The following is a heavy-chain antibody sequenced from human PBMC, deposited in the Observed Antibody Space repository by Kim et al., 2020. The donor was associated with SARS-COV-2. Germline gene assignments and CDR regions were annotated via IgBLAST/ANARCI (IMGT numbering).Heavy chain of an antibody. D-gene: IGHD3-16*01. J-gene: IGHJ2*01. Sequence: SETLSLTCAVSGGSISSGGYSWSWIRQPPGKGLEWIGYIYHSGSTYYNPSLKSRVTISVDRSKNQFSLKLSSVTAADTAVYYCARVGGIDLWGRGTLVTVSS. V-gene: IGHV4-30-2*01. CDR2: IYHSGST. CDR1: GGSISSGGYS. CDR3: ARVGGIDL.